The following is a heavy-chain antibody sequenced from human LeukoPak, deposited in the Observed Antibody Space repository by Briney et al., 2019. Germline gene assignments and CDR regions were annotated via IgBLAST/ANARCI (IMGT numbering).Heavy chain of an antibody. CDR2: IYYSGST. J-gene: IGHJ3*02. Sequence: SETLSLTCTVSGGSISSGDYYWSWIRQPPGKGLEWIGYIYYSGSTYYNPSLKSRVTISVDTSKNQFSLKLSSVTAADTAVYYCARDNGSGYYDSSGYYPVAFDIWGQGTVVTVSS. V-gene: IGHV4-30-4*01. CDR3: ARDNGSGYYDSSGYYPVAFDI. D-gene: IGHD3-22*01. CDR1: GGSISSGDYY.